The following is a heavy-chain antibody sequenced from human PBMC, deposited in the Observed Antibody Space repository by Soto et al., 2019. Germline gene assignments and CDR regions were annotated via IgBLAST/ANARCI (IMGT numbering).Heavy chain of an antibody. CDR1: GFTFSSYS. CDR3: ARDGDDTIFGVATYYGMDV. D-gene: IGHD3-3*01. CDR2: ISSSSSYI. Sequence: LRLSCAASGFTFSSYSMNWVRQAPGKGLEWVSSISSSSSYIYYADSVKGRFTISRDNAKNSLYLQMNSLRAEDTAVYYCARDGDDTIFGVATYYGMDVWGQGTTVTVSS. V-gene: IGHV3-21*01. J-gene: IGHJ6*02.